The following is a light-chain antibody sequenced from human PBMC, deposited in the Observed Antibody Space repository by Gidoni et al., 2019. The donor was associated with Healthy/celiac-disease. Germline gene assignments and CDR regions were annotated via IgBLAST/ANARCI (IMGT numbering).Light chain of an antibody. CDR1: QDISNY. CDR3: QQYDNLPLT. J-gene: IGKJ4*01. CDR2: DAS. V-gene: IGKV1-33*01. Sequence: DIQMTQSPSSLSASVGDRVTITCQAIQDISNYLNWYQQKPGKAPKLLIYDASNLETGVQSRFIGSGSGTDFTFTISSLQPEDIATYYCQQYDNLPLTFGGGTKVEIK.